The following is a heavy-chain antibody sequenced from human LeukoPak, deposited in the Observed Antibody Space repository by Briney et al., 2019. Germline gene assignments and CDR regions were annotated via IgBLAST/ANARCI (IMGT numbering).Heavy chain of an antibody. J-gene: IGHJ6*04. CDR3: AELGITMIGGV. Sequence: PGGSLRLSCAASGFTFSSYAMSWVRQAPGKGLDWVSGFSVSDATTYYADSVKGRFTISRDNSKNTLYLQMNSLRAEDTAVYYCAELGITMIGGVWGKGTTVTISS. CDR1: GFTFSSYA. V-gene: IGHV3-23*01. CDR2: FSVSDATT. D-gene: IGHD3-10*02.